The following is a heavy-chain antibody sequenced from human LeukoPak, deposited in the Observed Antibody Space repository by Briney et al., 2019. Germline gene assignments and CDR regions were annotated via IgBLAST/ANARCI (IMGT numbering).Heavy chain of an antibody. CDR1: GYTFTSYG. V-gene: IGHV1-18*01. D-gene: IGHD1-1*01. CDR2: ISAYNGNT. CDR3: ATLRTREPFDY. Sequence: ASVTVSCKAPGYTFTSYGISWVRQAPGQGLEWMGWISAYNGNTNYAQKLQGRVTMTTDTSTSTAYMELRSLRSDDTAVYYCATLRTREPFDYWGQGTLVTVSS. J-gene: IGHJ4*02.